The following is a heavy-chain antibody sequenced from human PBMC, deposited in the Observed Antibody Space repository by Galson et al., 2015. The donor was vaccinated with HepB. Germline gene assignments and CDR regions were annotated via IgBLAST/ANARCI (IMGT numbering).Heavy chain of an antibody. D-gene: IGHD6-13*01. CDR3: AKLLTYASSW. CDR2: IRHDGIDK. J-gene: IGHJ4*02. CDR1: GFSLTTYG. Sequence: SLRLSCAASGFSLTTYGMHWVRQAPGKGLEWVAFIRHDGIDKYYADSVKGRFTISRDNSKDTLYLQMNSLRLEDTAVYYCAKLLTYASSWWGQGTLVTVSS. V-gene: IGHV3-30*02.